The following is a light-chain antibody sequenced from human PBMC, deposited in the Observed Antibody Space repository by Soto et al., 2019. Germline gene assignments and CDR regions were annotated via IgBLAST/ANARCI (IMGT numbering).Light chain of an antibody. CDR1: QSVSSRY. Sequence: EIVLTQSTVTLSLSPGERATLSCRASQSVSSRYLAWYQQKPGQAPRLLIYAASSRATGIPDRFSGSGSGTDVSLTISRLEPEDFAVYYCHQYASSRTFGPGTKVE. V-gene: IGKV3-20*01. CDR2: AAS. J-gene: IGKJ1*01. CDR3: HQYASSRT.